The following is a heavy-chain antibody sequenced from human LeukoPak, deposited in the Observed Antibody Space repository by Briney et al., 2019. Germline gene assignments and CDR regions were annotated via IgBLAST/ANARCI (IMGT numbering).Heavy chain of an antibody. D-gene: IGHD1-26*01. Sequence: GGSLRLSCAASGFTLSSYAMSWVRQGPGKGLEWVSDISVSGNTYHADAVMGGCSISRDNCKNTLYLQMNSLRAEDTVLYYCARADGSHYGLKDYWGQGTLVTVSS. CDR2: ISVSGNT. V-gene: IGHV3-23*01. J-gene: IGHJ4*02. CDR1: GFTLSSYA. CDR3: ARADGSHYGLKDY.